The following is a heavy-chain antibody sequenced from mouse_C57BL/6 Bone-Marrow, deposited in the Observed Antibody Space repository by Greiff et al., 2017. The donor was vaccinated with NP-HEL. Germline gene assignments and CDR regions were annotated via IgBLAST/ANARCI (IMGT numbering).Heavy chain of an antibody. CDR3: ARDYYYGSSWYFDV. V-gene: IGHV5-17*01. Sequence: EVKVVESGGGLVKPGGSLKLSCAASGFTFSDYGMHWVRQAPEKGLEWVAYISSGSSTIYYADTVKGRFTISRDNAKNTLFLQMTSLRSEDTAMYYCARDYYYGSSWYFDVWGTGTTVTVSS. D-gene: IGHD1-1*01. CDR2: ISSGSSTI. CDR1: GFTFSDYG. J-gene: IGHJ1*03.